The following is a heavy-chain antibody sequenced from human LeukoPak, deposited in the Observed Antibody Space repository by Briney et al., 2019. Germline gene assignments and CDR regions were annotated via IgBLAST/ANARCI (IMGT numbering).Heavy chain of an antibody. CDR3: ARDLYNSASK. CDR1: GFTFSSYW. V-gene: IGHV3-7*03. D-gene: IGHD6-25*01. CDR2: INHNGNVN. J-gene: IGHJ4*02. Sequence: GGSLRLSCAASGFTFSSYWMNWARQAPGKGLEWVASINHNGNVNYYVDSVKGRFTISRDNAKNSLYLQMNSLRAEDTAVYYCARDLYNSASKWRQGTLVTVSS.